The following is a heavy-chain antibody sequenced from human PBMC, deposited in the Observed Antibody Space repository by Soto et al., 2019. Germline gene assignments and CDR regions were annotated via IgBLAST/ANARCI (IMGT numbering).Heavy chain of an antibody. D-gene: IGHD3-22*01. Sequence: ASVKVSCKASGYTFTSYAMHWVRQAPGQRLEWMGWINAGNGNIKYSQKFQGRITITRDTSASTAYMELSSLRSEDTAVYYCARESLREACSGYRWFDPWGQGTLVTVSS. CDR3: ARESLREACSGYRWFDP. CDR1: GYTFTSYA. V-gene: IGHV1-3*01. J-gene: IGHJ5*02. CDR2: INAGNGNI.